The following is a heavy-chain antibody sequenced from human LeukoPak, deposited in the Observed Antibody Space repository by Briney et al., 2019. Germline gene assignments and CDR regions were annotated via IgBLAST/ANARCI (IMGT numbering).Heavy chain of an antibody. CDR2: IGANSAI. CDR1: GFTFSDYS. CDR3: AREGYYGAFDI. D-gene: IGHD3-10*01. Sequence: GGSLRLSCAASGFTFSDYSMNWVRQAPGKGLEWVSYIGANSAIYYADSVKGRFTISRDNAKNSLSLQMNSLRDDDTAVYYCAREGYYGAFDIWGQGTMVTVSS. J-gene: IGHJ3*02. V-gene: IGHV3-48*02.